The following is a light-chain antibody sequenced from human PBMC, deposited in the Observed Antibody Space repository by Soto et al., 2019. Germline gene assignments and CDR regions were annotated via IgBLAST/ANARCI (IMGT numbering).Light chain of an antibody. CDR3: SSYTSITTYV. V-gene: IGLV2-14*02. Sequence: QSVLTQPASVSGSPGQSITISCAGTSXDIGSHNLVSWYQHRPDKAPKLLIYEVADRPSGVSDRFSGSKSGNTASLTISGLRAEDEADYYCSSYTSITTYVFGTGTKVIFL. CDR1: SXDIGSHNL. J-gene: IGLJ1*01. CDR2: EVA.